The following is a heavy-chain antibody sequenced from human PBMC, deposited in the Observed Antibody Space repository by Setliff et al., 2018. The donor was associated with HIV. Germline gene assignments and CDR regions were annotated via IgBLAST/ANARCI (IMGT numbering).Heavy chain of an antibody. CDR3: ARYCGGDCYPSAYYMDV. D-gene: IGHD2-21*01. J-gene: IGHJ6*03. CDR1: GGSINRGTYY. CDR2: IYYSGRT. Sequence: PSETLSLTCSVSGGSINRGTYYWSWIRQHPGKGLEWIGYIYYSGRTYYNPSLKSRVTISVDTSEIQFSLKLSSVTAADTAVYYCARYCGGDCYPSAYYMDVWGKGTTVTVSS. V-gene: IGHV4-31*03.